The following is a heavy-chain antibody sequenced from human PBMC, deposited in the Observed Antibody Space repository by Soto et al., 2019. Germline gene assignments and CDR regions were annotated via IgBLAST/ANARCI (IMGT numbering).Heavy chain of an antibody. D-gene: IGHD2-2*01. V-gene: IGHV3-53*01. CDR1: GFTVSNTY. J-gene: IGHJ5*02. CDR2: IYTAGGT. CDR3: ARALPIAKGGFDP. Sequence: GGSLRLSCAASGFTVSNTYMTWVRQPPGKGLECVSVIYTAGGTNYADSVKGRFIISRDNSKNTLYLQMNSLRAEDTAVYYCARALPIAKGGFDPWGQGTLVTVSS.